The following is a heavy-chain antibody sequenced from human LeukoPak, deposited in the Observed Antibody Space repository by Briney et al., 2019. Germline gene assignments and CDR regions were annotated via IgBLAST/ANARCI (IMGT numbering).Heavy chain of an antibody. D-gene: IGHD3-10*01. CDR1: GGSFSGYY. CDR3: ASPDGSGSLTNAFDI. J-gene: IGHJ3*02. CDR2: INHSGST. Sequence: SETLSLTCAVYGGSFSGYYWSWIRQPPGKGLEWIGEINHSGSTNYNPSLKSRVTISVDTSKNQFSLKLSSVTAADTAVYYCASPDGSGSLTNAFDIWGQGTMVTVSS. V-gene: IGHV4-34*01.